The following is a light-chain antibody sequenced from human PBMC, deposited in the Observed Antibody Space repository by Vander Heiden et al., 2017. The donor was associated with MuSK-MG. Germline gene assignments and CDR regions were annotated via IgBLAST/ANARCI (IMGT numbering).Light chain of an antibody. V-gene: IGKV3-11*01. Sequence: EIVLTQSPDTLSLSPGERATLSCKASQNVNNYLAWYQHKPGQAPRLLISDTSNRANGIPPGFSGSGSGTDFTLTISSLEPEDFAVYYCQQRSCWPQAFGHGTKVEIK. J-gene: IGKJ3*01. CDR1: QNVNNY. CDR2: DTS. CDR3: QQRSCWPQA.